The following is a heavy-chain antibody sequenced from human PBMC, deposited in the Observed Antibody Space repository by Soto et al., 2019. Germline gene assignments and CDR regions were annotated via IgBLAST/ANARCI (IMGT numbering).Heavy chain of an antibody. Sequence: SETLSLTCTVSGGSISSVDYYWSWIRQPPGKGLEWIGYIYYSGITYYNPSLKSRVIISVDTSKNQFSLRLSSVTAADTAVYYCARHSRNHYYDSSAYYPLGFDYWGQGTLVTVSS. J-gene: IGHJ4*02. CDR1: GGSISSVDYY. CDR2: IYYSGIT. CDR3: ARHSRNHYYDSSAYYPLGFDY. D-gene: IGHD3-22*01. V-gene: IGHV4-30-4*01.